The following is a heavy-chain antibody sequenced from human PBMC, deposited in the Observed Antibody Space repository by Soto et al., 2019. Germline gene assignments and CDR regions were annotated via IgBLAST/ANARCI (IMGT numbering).Heavy chain of an antibody. CDR3: ARVGQDYYYGMDV. V-gene: IGHV3-11*01. CDR2: ISSTTGTI. D-gene: IGHD1-26*01. Sequence: QLQLVESGGGLVKPGGSLTLSCAASGFTFSDYYMTWLRQAPGKGLEWVSYISSTTGTIYYADSVKGRFTISRDNARDLLYLQMNPLRADDTAVYDCARVGQDYYYGMDVWGQGTTVTVSS. J-gene: IGHJ6*02. CDR1: GFTFSDYY.